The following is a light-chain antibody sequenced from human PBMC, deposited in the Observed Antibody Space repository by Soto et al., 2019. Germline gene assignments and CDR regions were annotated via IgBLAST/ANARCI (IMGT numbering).Light chain of an antibody. V-gene: IGKV1-39*01. J-gene: IGKJ1*01. CDR1: QSISSY. CDR2: AAS. CDR3: LQDYIFPRT. Sequence: DIKMTQSPSSLSASVGDRATITCRASQSISSYLNWYQQKPGKAPKLLIYAASSLQSGVPSRFSGSGSGTDFTLTISSLQPEDFATYYCLQDYIFPRTFGQGTKVDIK.